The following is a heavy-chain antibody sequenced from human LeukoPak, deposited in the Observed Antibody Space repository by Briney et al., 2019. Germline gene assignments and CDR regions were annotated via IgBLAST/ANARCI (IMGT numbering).Heavy chain of an antibody. Sequence: GGSLRLSCSASGYTFSAYWMSWVRQAPGKGLEWVANIKQDGSEKYYVDSVKGRFTISRDNAKNSLYLQMNSLRGEDTAVYYCARDTPGEESHWGQGTLVTVSS. CDR1: GYTFSAYW. CDR2: IKQDGSEK. D-gene: IGHD2-2*01. V-gene: IGHV3-7*01. J-gene: IGHJ4*02. CDR3: ARDTPGEESH.